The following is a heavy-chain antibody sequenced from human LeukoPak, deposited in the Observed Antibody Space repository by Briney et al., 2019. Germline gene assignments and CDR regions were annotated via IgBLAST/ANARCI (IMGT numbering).Heavy chain of an antibody. J-gene: IGHJ4*02. V-gene: IGHV3-23*01. Sequence: GGSLRLSCAASGFTFSTYAMSWVRQAPGKGLEWVSVISGGGGSTYYADSVKGRFTISSDNSKNTLYLQMNSLRAEDTAVYYCAKDLIFDYWGQGTLVTVSS. D-gene: IGHD3-16*01. CDR3: AKDLIFDY. CDR1: GFTFSTYA. CDR2: ISGGGGST.